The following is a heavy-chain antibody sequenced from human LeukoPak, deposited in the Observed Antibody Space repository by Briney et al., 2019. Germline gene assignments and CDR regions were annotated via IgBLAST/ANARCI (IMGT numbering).Heavy chain of an antibody. CDR2: IYYSGST. Sequence: SETLSLTCTVSGGSISSSSYYWGWLRQPPGRGLEWIGSIYYSGSTYYNPSLKSRVTISVDTSKNQFSLKLSSVTAADTAVYYCASGTTTFYYYYYYMDVWGKGTTVTVSS. CDR1: GGSISSSSYY. D-gene: IGHD1-1*01. J-gene: IGHJ6*03. V-gene: IGHV4-39*07. CDR3: ASGTTTFYYYYYYMDV.